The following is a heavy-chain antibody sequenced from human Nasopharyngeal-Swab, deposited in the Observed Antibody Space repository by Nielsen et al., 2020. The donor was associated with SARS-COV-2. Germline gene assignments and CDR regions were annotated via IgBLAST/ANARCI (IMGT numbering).Heavy chain of an antibody. CDR2: IYTSGST. CDR1: GAPISSYY. Sequence: SETLSPPCTAPGAPISSYYWSWIRQPAGKGLEWIGRIYTSGSTNYNPSLKSRVTMSVDTSKNQFSLKLSSVTAADTAVYYCARDRKEMSGYGDGPLDYWGQGTLVTVSS. D-gene: IGHD4-17*01. CDR3: ARDRKEMSGYGDGPLDY. J-gene: IGHJ4*02. V-gene: IGHV4-4*07.